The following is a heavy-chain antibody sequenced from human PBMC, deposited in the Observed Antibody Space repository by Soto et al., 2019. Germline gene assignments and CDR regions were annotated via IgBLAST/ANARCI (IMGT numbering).Heavy chain of an antibody. D-gene: IGHD5-12*01. CDR1: GFTFSDYY. Sequence: QVQLVESGGGLVKPGGSLRLSCAASGFTFSDYYMSWIRQAPGKGLEWVSYITSSGSTIYYADSVKGRLTISRDNAKNALYLQMNRLRAEDPAVYYCARDNGYSGYIDYWGQGTLVTVYS. CDR2: ITSSGSTI. V-gene: IGHV3-11*01. CDR3: ARDNGYSGYIDY. J-gene: IGHJ4*02.